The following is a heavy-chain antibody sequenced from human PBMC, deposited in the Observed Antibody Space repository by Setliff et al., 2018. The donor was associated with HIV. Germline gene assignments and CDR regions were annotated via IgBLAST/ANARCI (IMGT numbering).Heavy chain of an antibody. CDR2: ITGSGDTI. Sequence: PGESLTISCAASGFTFSNYEMSWVRQAPGKGPEWVSYITGSGDTIYYADSVKGRFTMSRDNAKDSVYLQMNTLRVEDTAVYYCAREATPRHSSGWVYFDYWGQGMMVTVSS. J-gene: IGHJ4*02. V-gene: IGHV3-48*03. D-gene: IGHD6-19*01. CDR3: AREATPRHSSGWVYFDY. CDR1: GFTFSNYE.